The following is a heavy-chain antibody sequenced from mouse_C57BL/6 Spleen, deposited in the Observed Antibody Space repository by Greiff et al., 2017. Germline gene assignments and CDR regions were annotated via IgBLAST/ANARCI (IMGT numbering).Heavy chain of an antibody. Sequence: EVNVVESGGGLVQPKGSLKLSCAASGFSFNTYAMNWVRQAPGKGLEWVARIRSKSNNYATYYADSVKDRFTISRDDSESMLYLQMNNLKTEDTAMNYCVSQDSSGPYYYAMDYWGQGTSVTVSS. V-gene: IGHV10-1*01. CDR3: VSQDSSGPYYYAMDY. D-gene: IGHD3-2*02. J-gene: IGHJ4*01. CDR2: IRSKSNNYAT. CDR1: GFSFNTYA.